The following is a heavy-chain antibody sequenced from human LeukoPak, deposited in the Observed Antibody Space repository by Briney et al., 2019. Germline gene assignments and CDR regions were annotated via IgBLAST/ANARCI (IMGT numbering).Heavy chain of an antibody. Sequence: EASVKVSCKASGYTFTSYGISWVRQAPGQGLEWMGWISAYNGNTNYAQKLQGRVTMTTDTSTSTAYMELRSLRSDDTAVYYCARKPFSSSWFSQDYWGQGTLVTVSS. J-gene: IGHJ4*02. CDR1: GYTFTSYG. V-gene: IGHV1-18*01. D-gene: IGHD6-13*01. CDR2: ISAYNGNT. CDR3: ARKPFSSSWFSQDY.